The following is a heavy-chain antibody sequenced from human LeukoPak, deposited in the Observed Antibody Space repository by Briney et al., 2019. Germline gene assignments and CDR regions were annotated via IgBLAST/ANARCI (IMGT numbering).Heavy chain of an antibody. CDR2: IKSKTDGGTT. D-gene: IGHD3-9*01. Sequence: PGGSLRLSCAASGFTFSNAWMSWVRQAPGKGLEWVGRIKSKTDGGTTDYAAPVKGRFTISRDDSKNTLYLQTNSLKTEDTAVYYCTTERRAINYFDYWGQGTLVTVSS. J-gene: IGHJ4*02. V-gene: IGHV3-15*01. CDR1: GFTFSNAW. CDR3: TTERRAINYFDY.